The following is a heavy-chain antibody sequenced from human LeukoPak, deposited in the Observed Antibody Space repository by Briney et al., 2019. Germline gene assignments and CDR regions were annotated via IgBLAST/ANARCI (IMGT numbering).Heavy chain of an antibody. J-gene: IGHJ4*02. D-gene: IGHD6-19*01. CDR2: INPSGGST. CDR3: ARGDSSGWYGADFDY. V-gene: IGHV1-46*01. Sequence: GASVKVSCKASGYTFTGYYMHWVRQAPGQGLEWMGIINPSGGSTSHAQKFQGRVTMTRDTSTSTVYMELSSLRSEDTAVYYCARGDSSGWYGADFDYWGQGTLVTVSS. CDR1: GYTFTGYY.